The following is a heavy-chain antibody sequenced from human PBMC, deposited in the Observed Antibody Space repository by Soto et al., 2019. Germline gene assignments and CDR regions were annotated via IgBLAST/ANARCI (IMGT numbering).Heavy chain of an antibody. V-gene: IGHV1-69*02. CDR3: ARTAMASPHFDY. CDR1: GGTFSSYT. CDR2: IIPILGIA. J-gene: IGHJ4*02. Sequence: QVQLVQSGAEVKKPGSSVKVSCKASGGTFSSYTISWVRQAPGQGLEWMGRIIPILGIANYAQKFQGRVTITADKSTSTAYMELSSLRSEDTAVYYCARTAMASPHFDYWGQGTLVTVSS. D-gene: IGHD5-18*01.